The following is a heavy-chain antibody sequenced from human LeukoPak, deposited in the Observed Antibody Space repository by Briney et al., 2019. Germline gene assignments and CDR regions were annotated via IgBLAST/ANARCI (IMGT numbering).Heavy chain of an antibody. D-gene: IGHD2-2*01. CDR1: GFTFTTYA. J-gene: IGHJ4*02. CDR3: AKEAVYCRTDTRCHLH. V-gene: IGHV3-23*01. Sequence: PGGSLRLSCAASGFTFTTYAMSWARQAPGKGLEWVSAISGSATTTYYADSVKGRFTISRDNSENTLYLQMNSLRAEDTAVYYCAKEAVYCRTDTRCHLHWGQGTLVTVSS. CDR2: ISGSATTT.